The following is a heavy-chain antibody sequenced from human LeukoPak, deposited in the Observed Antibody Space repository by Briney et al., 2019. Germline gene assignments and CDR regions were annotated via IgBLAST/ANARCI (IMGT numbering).Heavy chain of an antibody. V-gene: IGHV1-69*13. Sequence: SVKVSFKASGGTFRTYAISWVRQAPGQGLEWMGRITPIFGSPEYSQKFQGRVTISADDSSTTVHMEVRSLTSEDTAVYYCARVLGGTRPYYALDVWGQGTTVTVSS. CDR1: GGTFRTYA. D-gene: IGHD1-26*01. J-gene: IGHJ6*02. CDR2: ITPIFGSP. CDR3: ARVLGGTRPYYALDV.